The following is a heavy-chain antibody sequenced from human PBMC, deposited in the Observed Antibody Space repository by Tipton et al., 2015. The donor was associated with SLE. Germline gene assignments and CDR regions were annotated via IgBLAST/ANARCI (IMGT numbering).Heavy chain of an antibody. V-gene: IGHV3-53*04. Sequence: SLRLSCAASGFTVSSNYMSWVRQAPGKGLEWVSVIYSGGNTYYADSVKGRFTISRHNSKNTLYLQMNSLRAEDTAVYYCARAPVAAPPYYAFDIWGQGTMVTVSS. D-gene: IGHD6-6*01. CDR1: GFTVSSNY. J-gene: IGHJ3*02. CDR2: IYSGGNT. CDR3: ARAPVAAPPYYAFDI.